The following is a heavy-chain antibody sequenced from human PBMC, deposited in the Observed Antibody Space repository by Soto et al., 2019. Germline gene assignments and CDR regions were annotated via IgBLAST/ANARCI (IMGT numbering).Heavy chain of an antibody. CDR1: GGTFSSYT. J-gene: IGHJ6*02. CDR3: ARDPSGGRGYYGLDV. CDR2: IIPIIGLA. V-gene: IGHV1-69*08. Sequence: QVQLVQSGAEVKKPGSSVKVSCKTSGGTFSSYTISWVRQVPGQGLEWMGRIIPIIGLANYAQKFQGRVTLTAATFTSTAYMELSGLRSEDTALYFCARDPSGGRGYYGLDVWGQGTTVTVSS. D-gene: IGHD6-19*01.